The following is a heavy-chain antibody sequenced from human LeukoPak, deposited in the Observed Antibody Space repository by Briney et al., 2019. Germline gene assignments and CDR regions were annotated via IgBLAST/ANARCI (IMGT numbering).Heavy chain of an antibody. CDR3: ARDHYYDSSKGWVDY. V-gene: IGHV3-23*01. CDR1: GFTFSSYA. CDR2: ISGSGGST. D-gene: IGHD3-22*01. J-gene: IGHJ4*02. Sequence: GGSLRLSCAASGFTFSSYAMSWVRQAPGKGLEWVSAISGSGGSTYYADSVKGRFTISRDNSKNTLYLQMNSLRAEDTAVYFCARDHYYDSSKGWVDYWGQGTLVTVSS.